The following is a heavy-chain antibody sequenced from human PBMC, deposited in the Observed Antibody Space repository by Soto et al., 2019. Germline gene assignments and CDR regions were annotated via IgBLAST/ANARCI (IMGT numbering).Heavy chain of an antibody. CDR2: TNPNSGGT. Sequence: ASVKVSCKSSGYTFTAFYIHWVRQAPGQGLEWMGWTNPNSGGTKYAQMFQGRVTMTRDTSISTVYMELTRLRSDNTAVYFCARGHSTDCSNGVCSFFYNHEMDVWGQGTTVTVSS. D-gene: IGHD2-8*01. CDR1: GYTFTAFY. CDR3: ARGHSTDCSNGVCSFFYNHEMDV. V-gene: IGHV1-2*02. J-gene: IGHJ6*02.